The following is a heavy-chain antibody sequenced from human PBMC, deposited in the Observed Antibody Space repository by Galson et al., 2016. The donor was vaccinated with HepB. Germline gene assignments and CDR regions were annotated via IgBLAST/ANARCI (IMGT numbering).Heavy chain of an antibody. D-gene: IGHD3-22*01. CDR1: GYSFSDHY. CDR2: INSNSGAT. CDR3: ARELVIYDSRFAY. Sequence: SCKASGYSFSDHYIHWVRQAPGQGLEWMGWINSNSGATKYAEKFQDWVTMTRDTSISTAYMELRRLRSDDTAVYYCARELVIYDSRFAYWGQGTLITVSS. J-gene: IGHJ4*02. V-gene: IGHV1-2*04.